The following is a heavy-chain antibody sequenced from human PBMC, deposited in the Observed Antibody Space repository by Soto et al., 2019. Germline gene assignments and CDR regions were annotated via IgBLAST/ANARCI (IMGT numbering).Heavy chain of an antibody. CDR3: ARGVENIVVVLDVFGYYGMDV. J-gene: IGHJ6*02. CDR1: GYSFTSYA. CDR2: INAGNGNT. V-gene: IGHV1-3*01. D-gene: IGHD2-2*01. Sequence: VKVSCKASGYSFTSYAIYWVRQAPGQRLEWMGWINAGNGNTKYSQKLQGRVTFTGDTSASTAHMELSSLRSEDTAVYFCARGVENIVVVLDVFGYYGMDVWGQGTTVTVSS.